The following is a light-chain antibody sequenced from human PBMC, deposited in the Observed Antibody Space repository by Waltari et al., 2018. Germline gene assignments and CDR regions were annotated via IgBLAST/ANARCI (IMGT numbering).Light chain of an antibody. V-gene: IGKV1-5*03. J-gene: IGKJ3*01. CDR3: QQYHSLPFT. CDR2: KAS. CDR1: QSINTW. Sequence: DIQMTQSPSTLSASVGDRVTITCRASQSINTWLAWYQQKPGKAPKVLIYKASNLESGVPSKFSGRGSGTEFTLTISSLQPDDFAIYYCQQYHSLPFTFGHGTKVDVK.